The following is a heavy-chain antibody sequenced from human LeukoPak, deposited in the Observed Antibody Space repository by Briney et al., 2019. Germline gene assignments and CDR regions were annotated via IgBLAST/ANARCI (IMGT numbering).Heavy chain of an antibody. CDR2: INWNGGST. V-gene: IGHV3-20*04. CDR3: SKKTHGLAPRSYYFDY. Sequence: TGGSLRLSCAASGFSFDDYGMSWVRQVPGKGLEWVSSINWNGGSTGYADSVKGRFTISRDNAKNSVYLQMNSLRAEDTAVYSWSKKTHGLAPRSYYFDYGGKETLDSVSS. J-gene: IGHJ4*02. CDR1: GFSFDDYG. D-gene: IGHD6-6*01.